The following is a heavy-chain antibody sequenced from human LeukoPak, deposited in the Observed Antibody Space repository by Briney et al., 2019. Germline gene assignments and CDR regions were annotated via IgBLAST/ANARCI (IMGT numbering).Heavy chain of an antibody. CDR1: GFTFSSYG. CDR2: IRYDGSNK. Sequence: PGGSLRLSCAASGFTFSSYGMHWVRQAPGKGLEWVAFIRYDGSNKYYADSVKGRFTISRDNSKNTLYLQMNSLRAEDMAVYYCAKDPAYYYDSSGYYHWGRGTLVTVSS. D-gene: IGHD3-22*01. V-gene: IGHV3-30*02. CDR3: AKDPAYYYDSSGYYH. J-gene: IGHJ5*02.